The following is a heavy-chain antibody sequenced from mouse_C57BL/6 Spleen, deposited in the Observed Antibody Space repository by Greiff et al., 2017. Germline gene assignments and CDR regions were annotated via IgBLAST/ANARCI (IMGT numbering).Heavy chain of an antibody. CDR2: IYPRSGNT. CDR1: GYTFTSYG. D-gene: IGHD3-2*02. Sequence: QVQLQQSGAELARPGASVKLSCKASGYTFTSYGISWVKQRTGQGLEWIGEIYPRSGNTYYDEKFKGKATLTADKSSSTAYMELRSLTSEDCAVYFCARSEDSSGWFAYWGQVTLVTVSA. J-gene: IGHJ3*01. CDR3: ARSEDSSGWFAY. V-gene: IGHV1-81*01.